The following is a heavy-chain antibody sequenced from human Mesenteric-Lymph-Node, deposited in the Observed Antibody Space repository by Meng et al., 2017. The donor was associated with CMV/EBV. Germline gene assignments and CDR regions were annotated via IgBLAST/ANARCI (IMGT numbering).Heavy chain of an antibody. CDR2: IYYSGST. D-gene: IGHD3/OR15-3a*01. CDR3: ARAPGLFYYYYYGIDV. CDR1: GGSFSGYY. J-gene: IGHJ6*02. V-gene: IGHV4-34*01. Sequence: GSLRLSCAVYGGSFSGYYWGWIRQPPGKGLEWIGSIYYSGSTYYNPSLKSRVTISVDTSKNQFSLKLSSVTAADTAVYYCARAPGLFYYYYYGIDVWGQGTTVTVSS.